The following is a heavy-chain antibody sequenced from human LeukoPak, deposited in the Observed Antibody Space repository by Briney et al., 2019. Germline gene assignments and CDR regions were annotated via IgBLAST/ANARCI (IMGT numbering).Heavy chain of an antibody. CDR1: GYTFTSYD. CDR3: ARDWTYYYDSSGHRNAFDI. V-gene: IGHV1-18*01. Sequence: ASVKVSCKASGYTFTSYDINWVRQATGQGLEWMGWISAYNGNTNYAQKLQGRVTMTTDTSTSTAYMELRSLRSDDTAVYYCARDWTYYYDSSGHRNAFDIWGQGTMVTVSS. CDR2: ISAYNGNT. J-gene: IGHJ3*02. D-gene: IGHD3-22*01.